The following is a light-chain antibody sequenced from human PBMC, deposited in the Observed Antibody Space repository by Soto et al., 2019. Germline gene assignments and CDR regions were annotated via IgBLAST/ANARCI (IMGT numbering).Light chain of an antibody. CDR1: QAVPNN. CDR2: EES. CDR3: QQVKTYPRT. V-gene: IGKV1-9*01. J-gene: IGKJ4*01. Sequence: DLHLTQSPSSLSASLGDSVTIXXRPSQAVPNNMAWYQQKPGKPPKLXIYEESTLHSGVPSRFSGRKAGTQFTLTIDSLQPEDFATYYCQQVKTYPRTFGGGTKVDIK.